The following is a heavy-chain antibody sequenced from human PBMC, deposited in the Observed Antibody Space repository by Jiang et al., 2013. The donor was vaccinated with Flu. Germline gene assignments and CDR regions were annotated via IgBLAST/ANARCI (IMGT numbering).Heavy chain of an antibody. V-gene: IGHV3-11*06. CDR3: AARRMGDSSGSFDY. CDR2: ISSSSSYT. D-gene: IGHD3-22*01. Sequence: AASRFTFSDYYMSWIRQVPGKGLEWVSYISSSSSYTNYADSVKGRFTISRDNAKNSLYLQMNSLRAEDTAVYYCAARRMGDSSGSFDYWGQGTLVTVSS. J-gene: IGHJ4*02. CDR1: RFTFSDYY.